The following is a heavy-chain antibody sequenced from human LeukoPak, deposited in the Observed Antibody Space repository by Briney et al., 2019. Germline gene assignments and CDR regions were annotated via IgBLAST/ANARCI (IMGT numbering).Heavy chain of an antibody. CDR2: IYHSGGT. V-gene: IGHV4-4*02. D-gene: IGHD3-22*01. J-gene: IGHJ3*02. Sequence: PSGGLSLTCAVSGGSISRSNWWSWVRQPPGKGLEGIGEIYHSGGTNYNPSLKSRVTISVDKSKNQFSLKMSYVTAADTAVYYCARYAKGITMIVDAFDIWGQGTMVTVSS. CDR3: ARYAKGITMIVDAFDI. CDR1: GGSISRSNW.